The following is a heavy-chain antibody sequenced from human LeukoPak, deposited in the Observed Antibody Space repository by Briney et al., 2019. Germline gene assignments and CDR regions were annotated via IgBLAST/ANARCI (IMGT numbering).Heavy chain of an antibody. CDR1: GFSFSMYS. CDR3: VRERDRGIDVADDSDY. CDR2: INDRGGYI. J-gene: IGHJ4*02. D-gene: IGHD6-19*01. Sequence: PGGSLRLSCAASGFSFSMYSMAWVRQAPGKGLEWVSVINDRGGYIQDADSVKGRFTISRDNYQNTLFLQMNSLRAEDTAVYYCVRERDRGIDVADDSDYWGQGTLVTVSS. V-gene: IGHV3-23*01.